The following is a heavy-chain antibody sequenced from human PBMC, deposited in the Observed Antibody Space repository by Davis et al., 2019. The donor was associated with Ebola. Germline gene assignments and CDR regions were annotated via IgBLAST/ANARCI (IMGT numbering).Heavy chain of an antibody. CDR1: GFTFSNYI. CDR3: AKDTSSVWFDV. D-gene: IGHD6-19*01. CDR2: VRGSDSNT. Sequence: GGSLRLSCAASGFTFSNYIMNWVRQVPGKGLEWVSGVRGSDSNTYYADSVKGRFTISRDNSKNTLLLQMNSLRVEDTAIYYCAKDTSSVWFDVWGQGTMVTVSS. J-gene: IGHJ3*01. V-gene: IGHV3-23*01.